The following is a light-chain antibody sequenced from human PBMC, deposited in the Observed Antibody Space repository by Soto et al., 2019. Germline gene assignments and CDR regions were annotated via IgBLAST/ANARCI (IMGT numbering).Light chain of an antibody. J-gene: IGKJ4*01. CDR2: DTS. V-gene: IGKV1-33*01. Sequence: DIQMTQSPSSLSASVGDRVTISCQASQDIDRYLNWYQQKPGKGPKLLIYDTSSLETGVSSRFRVYNPVTEFTLGITNLLPVDFATDFCQQYASMPFTVGGDTQVEI. CDR3: QQYASMPFT. CDR1: QDIDRY.